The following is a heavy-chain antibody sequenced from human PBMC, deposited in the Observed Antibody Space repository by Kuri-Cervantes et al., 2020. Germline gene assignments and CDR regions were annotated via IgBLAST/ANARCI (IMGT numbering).Heavy chain of an antibody. CDR3: AKDKEFANTQWLGLFDI. V-gene: IGHV4-34*01. CDR1: GGSFSGYY. CDR2: INHSGSS. J-gene: IGHJ3*02. D-gene: IGHD6-19*01. Sequence: SETLSLTCAVYGGSFSGYYWSWIRQPPGKGLEWIGEINHSGSSNDNPSLRSRFTTSIDTSKNQFSLQLTSVTAADTALYYCAKDKEFANTQWLGLFDIWGQGTMVTVSS.